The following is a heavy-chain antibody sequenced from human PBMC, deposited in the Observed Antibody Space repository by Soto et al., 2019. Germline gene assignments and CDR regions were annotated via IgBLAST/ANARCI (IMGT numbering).Heavy chain of an antibody. Sequence: ASVKVSCKASGFTFTSSAVQWVRQARGQRLEWIGWIVVGSGNTNYAQKFQERVTITRDMSTSTAYMELSSLRSEDTAVYYCAADSKADGGNIHHHHSFDYWGQGTLVTVSS. D-gene: IGHD2-15*01. J-gene: IGHJ4*02. V-gene: IGHV1-58*01. CDR2: IVVGSGNT. CDR3: AADSKADGGNIHHHHSFDY. CDR1: GFTFTSSA.